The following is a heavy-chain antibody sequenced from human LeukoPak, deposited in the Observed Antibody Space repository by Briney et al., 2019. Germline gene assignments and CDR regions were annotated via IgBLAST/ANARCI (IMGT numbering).Heavy chain of an antibody. CDR3: AKGPPRIVGAPGNAFDI. Sequence: GGSLRLSCAASGFTFSSYGMHWVRQAPGKGLEWVAFIRYDGSNKYYADSVKGRFTISRDNSKNTLYLQMNSLRAEDTAVYYCAKGPPRIVGAPGNAFDIWGQGTMVTVSS. CDR1: GFTFSSYG. J-gene: IGHJ3*02. CDR2: IRYDGSNK. D-gene: IGHD1-26*01. V-gene: IGHV3-30*02.